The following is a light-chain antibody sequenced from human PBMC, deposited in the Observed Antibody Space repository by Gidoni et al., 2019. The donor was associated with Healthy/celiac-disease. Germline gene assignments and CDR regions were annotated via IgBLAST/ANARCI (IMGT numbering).Light chain of an antibody. CDR3: QQYGSSPTT. CDR1: QSVSSSY. CDR2: GAS. J-gene: IGKJ1*01. Sequence: EIVLTQSPGTLSLSPGERATLSCRASQSVSSSYLAWYQQKPGQAPRLLIYGASSRATGIPDRFSGSGSETDFTLTISRLEPEDFAVYYCQQYGSSPTTFXQXTKVEIK. V-gene: IGKV3-20*01.